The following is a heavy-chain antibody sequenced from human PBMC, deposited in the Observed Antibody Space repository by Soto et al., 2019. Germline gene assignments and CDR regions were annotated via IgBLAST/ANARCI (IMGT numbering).Heavy chain of an antibody. D-gene: IGHD3-16*01. Sequence: QVQLVESGGGVVQPGRSLRLSCAASGFTFSSYAMHWVRQAPGKGLEWVAVISYDGSNKYYADSVKGRFTISRDNSKNTLYLQMNTLRAEDTALYYCARVGGSDLYYFDYWGQGTLVTVSS. J-gene: IGHJ4*02. V-gene: IGHV3-30-3*01. CDR2: ISYDGSNK. CDR1: GFTFSSYA. CDR3: ARVGGSDLYYFDY.